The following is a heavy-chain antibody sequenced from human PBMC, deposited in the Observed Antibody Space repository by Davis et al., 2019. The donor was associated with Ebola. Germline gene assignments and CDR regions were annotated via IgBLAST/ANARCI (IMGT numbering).Heavy chain of an antibody. CDR1: GGSFNDYY. CDR3: ASPHQIRGKDCFDY. J-gene: IGHJ4*02. V-gene: IGHV4-34*01. CDR2: INHRGNA. Sequence: PSETLSLTCAVYGGSFNDYYWAWIRQSPGQGLEWIGEINHRGNAHYNQALKSRGTMSIDTSKMQFSLRLTPVTAADTAVYYCASPHQIRGKDCFDYWDQGNLVVVSS.